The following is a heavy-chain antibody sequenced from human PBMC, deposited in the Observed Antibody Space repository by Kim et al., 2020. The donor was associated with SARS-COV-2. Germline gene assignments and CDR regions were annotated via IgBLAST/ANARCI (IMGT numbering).Heavy chain of an antibody. J-gene: IGHJ3*02. CDR2: IYYSGST. CDR3: ASGAPAAPPPGAFDI. Sequence: SETLSLTCTVSGGSISSYYWSWIRQPPGKGLEWIGYIYYSGSTNYNPSLKSRVTISVDTSKNQFSLKLSSVTAADTAVYYCASGAPAAPPPGAFDIWGQGTMVTVSS. V-gene: IGHV4-59*13. CDR1: GGSISSYY. D-gene: IGHD2-2*01.